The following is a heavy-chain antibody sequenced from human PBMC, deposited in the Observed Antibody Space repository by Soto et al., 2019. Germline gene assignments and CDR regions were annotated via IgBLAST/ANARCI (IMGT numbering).Heavy chain of an antibody. V-gene: IGHV3-23*01. CDR1: GGRCIDYA. CDR2: ISGTGGDR. J-gene: IGHJ4*02. CDR3: AKDNSGTTARSQSDYGS. D-gene: IGHD1-26*01. Sequence: PGGPLRHSCAASGGRCIDYAICWVRQATGKGLEWVSVISGTGGDRYYADSVMGRFTISRDNSKNTLYLQMNSLRAEDTAIYYCAKDNSGTTARSQSDYGSWGQGTLVTVSS.